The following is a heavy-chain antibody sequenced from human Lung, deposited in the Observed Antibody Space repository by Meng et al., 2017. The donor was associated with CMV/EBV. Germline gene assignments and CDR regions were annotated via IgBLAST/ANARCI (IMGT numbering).Heavy chain of an antibody. V-gene: IGHV4-59*01. D-gene: IGHD2-15*01. Sequence: SXTLSLXCTVSGHPITTYYWSWIRQPPGKGLEWIGYISYSGSTNYSPSLRSRVSLSVDTSKNQFSLELSAVTAADTAIFYCARDRAALGYYYYAMDVWGQGNXV. CDR3: ARDRAALGYYYYAMDV. CDR1: GHPITTYY. J-gene: IGHJ6*02. CDR2: ISYSGST.